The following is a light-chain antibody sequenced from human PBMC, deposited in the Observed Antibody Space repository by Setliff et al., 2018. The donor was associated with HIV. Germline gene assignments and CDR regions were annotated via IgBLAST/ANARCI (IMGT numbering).Light chain of an antibody. CDR2: EVS. CDR1: SSDVGGYIY. J-gene: IGLJ3*02. V-gene: IGLV2-14*01. Sequence: QSALTQPASVSGSPGQSITISCTGTSSDVGGYIYVSWYQQHPGKAPKLIIYEVSNRPSGVSDRFSGSKSDTTASLTISGLQTEYEADYYCSSYTSGSTLVVFGGGTKVTVL. CDR3: SSYTSGSTLVV.